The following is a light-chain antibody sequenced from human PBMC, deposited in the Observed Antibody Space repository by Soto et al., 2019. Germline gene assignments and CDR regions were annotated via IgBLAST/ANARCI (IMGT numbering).Light chain of an antibody. J-gene: IGKJ3*01. CDR3: LQKDFYPFT. V-gene: IGKV1-6*01. CDR1: QGIRND. CDR2: AAS. Sequence: AIQMTQSPSSLSASVGDRVTITCRASQGIRNDLDWFQQKPGKAPKLLIYAASNLQSGVPARFSGSGSGTDFTLTIGSLQPEDFATYYCLQKDFYPFTFGPGTKVDIK.